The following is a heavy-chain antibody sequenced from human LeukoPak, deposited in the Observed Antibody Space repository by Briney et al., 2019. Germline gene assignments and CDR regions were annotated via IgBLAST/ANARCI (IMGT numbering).Heavy chain of an antibody. CDR3: ARSRISYISMMVFDAFDI. CDR1: GGSISSYY. Sequence: SETLSLTCTVSGGSISSYYWSWIRQPPGKGLEWIGYIYYSGSTNYNPSLKSRVTISVDTSKNQFSLKLSSVTAADTAVYYCARSRISYISMMVFDAFDIWGQGTMVTVSS. V-gene: IGHV4-59*01. CDR2: IYYSGST. J-gene: IGHJ3*02. D-gene: IGHD3-22*01.